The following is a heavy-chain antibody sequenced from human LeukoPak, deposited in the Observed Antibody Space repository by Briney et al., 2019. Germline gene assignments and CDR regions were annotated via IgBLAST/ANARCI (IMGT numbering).Heavy chain of an antibody. V-gene: IGHV4-39*07. D-gene: IGHD5-18*01. CDR2: IYYSGST. Sequence: SETLSLTCTVSGGSISSGNYYWGWICQPPGKGLEWIGNIYYSGSTYYNPSLKSRVTISVDTSKNQFSLKLSSVTAADTAVYYCARVGGGYSYGYGYFDYWGQGTLVTVSS. CDR1: GGSISSGNYY. CDR3: ARVGGGYSYGYGYFDY. J-gene: IGHJ4*02.